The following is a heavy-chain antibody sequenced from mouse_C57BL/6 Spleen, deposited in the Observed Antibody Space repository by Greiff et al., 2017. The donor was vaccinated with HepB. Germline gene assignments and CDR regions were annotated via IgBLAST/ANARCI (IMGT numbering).Heavy chain of an antibody. CDR2: INYDGSST. Sequence: EVMLVESEGGLVQPGSSMKLSCTASGFTFSDYYMAWVRQVPEKGLEWVANINYDGSSTYYLDSLKSRFIISRDNAKNILYLQMGSLKSEDTATYYCARGIYDGYYCFDYWGQGTTLTVSS. CDR3: ARGIYDGYYCFDY. J-gene: IGHJ2*01. V-gene: IGHV5-16*01. D-gene: IGHD2-3*01. CDR1: GFTFSDYY.